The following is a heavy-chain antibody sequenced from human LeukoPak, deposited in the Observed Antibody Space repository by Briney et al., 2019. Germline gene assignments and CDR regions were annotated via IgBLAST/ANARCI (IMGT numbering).Heavy chain of an antibody. V-gene: IGHV4-34*01. CDR1: GGSFSGYY. J-gene: IGHJ6*03. CDR3: ARVAYCGVDCSGPYYYMDV. D-gene: IGHD2-21*01. CDR2: INHSGST. Sequence: SETLSLTCAVYGGSFSGYYWSWIRQPPGKGLEWIGEINHSGSTNYNPSLKSRVTISVDTSKNQFSLKLSSVTAADTAVYYCARVAYCGVDCSGPYYYMDVWGKGTTVSVSS.